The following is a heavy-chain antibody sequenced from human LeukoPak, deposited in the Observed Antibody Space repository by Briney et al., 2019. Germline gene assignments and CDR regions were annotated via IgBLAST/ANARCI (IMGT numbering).Heavy chain of an antibody. CDR1: GYTLTAYY. V-gene: IGHV1-2*02. Sequence: ASVRVSCKASGYTLTAYYMHWVRQAPGQGLEWMGWINPNTGGTNYAQKFQGRVTMTWDTPISTAYMELSGLRSDDTAVFYCASSDGYNKAGYYYYMDVWGKGATVTVSS. J-gene: IGHJ6*03. D-gene: IGHD5-24*01. CDR2: INPNTGGT. CDR3: ASSDGYNKAGYYYYMDV.